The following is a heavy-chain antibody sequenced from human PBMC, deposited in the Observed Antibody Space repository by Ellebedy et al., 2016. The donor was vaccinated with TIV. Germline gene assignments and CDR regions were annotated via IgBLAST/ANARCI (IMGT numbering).Heavy chain of an antibody. CDR1: GFTFSSFW. V-gene: IGHV3-7*01. CDR3: ARDTSGSSNYRYFDL. CDR2: IKYDGSET. Sequence: PGGSLRLSCAASGFTFSSFWMTWVRQAPGKGLGWVANIKYDGSETYYTDSVKGRFTIPRDNAKNSLYLQMNSLRAEDTAVYYCARDTSGSSNYRYFDLWGRGTLVTVSS. J-gene: IGHJ2*01. D-gene: IGHD1-26*01.